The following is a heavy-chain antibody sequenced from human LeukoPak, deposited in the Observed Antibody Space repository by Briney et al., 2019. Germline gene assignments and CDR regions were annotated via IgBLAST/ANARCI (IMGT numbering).Heavy chain of an antibody. J-gene: IGHJ4*02. Sequence: GRSLRLSCAASGFTFSGYAMHWVRQAPGKGLEWVAVISYDGSNEYYADSVKGRFTISRDNAKNSLYLQMNSLRDEDTAVYYCATEGGQQLVLDYWGQGTLVTVSS. CDR2: ISYDGSNE. CDR3: ATEGGQQLVLDY. D-gene: IGHD6-13*01. V-gene: IGHV3-30-3*01. CDR1: GFTFSGYA.